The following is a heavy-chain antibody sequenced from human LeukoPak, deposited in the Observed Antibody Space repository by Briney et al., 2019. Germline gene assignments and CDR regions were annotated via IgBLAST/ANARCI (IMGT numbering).Heavy chain of an antibody. CDR2: ISAYNGNT. J-gene: IGHJ4*02. CDR1: GYTFTSYG. D-gene: IGHD3-16*02. V-gene: IGHV1-18*01. Sequence: ASVKVSCKASGYTFTSYGISWVRQAPGQGLEWMGWISAYNGNTNYAQKLQGRVTMTTDTSTSTAYMELRSLRSDDTAVYYCARDNSIMITFGGVIVFDYWGQGTLVTVSS. CDR3: ARDNSIMITFGGVIVFDY.